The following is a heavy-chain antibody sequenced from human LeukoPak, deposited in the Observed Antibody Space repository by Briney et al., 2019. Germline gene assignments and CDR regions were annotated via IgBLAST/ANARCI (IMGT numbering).Heavy chain of an antibody. D-gene: IGHD3-22*01. CDR2: INHSGST. V-gene: IGHV4-34*01. J-gene: IGHJ6*03. CDR1: GGSFSGYY. Sequence: SETLSLTCAVYGGSFSGYYWSWIRQPPGKGLEWIGEINHSGSTNYNPSLKSRVTISVDTSKSQCSLKLSSVTAADTAVYYCARGSPPYYDSSGYYYYYYYMDVWGKGTTVTVSS. CDR3: ARGSPPYYDSSGYYYYYYYMDV.